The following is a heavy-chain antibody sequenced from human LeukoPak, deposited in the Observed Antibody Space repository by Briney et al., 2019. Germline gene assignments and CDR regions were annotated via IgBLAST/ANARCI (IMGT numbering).Heavy chain of an antibody. CDR2: IYYSGST. CDR3: VRVRVVAGTTGYFDL. J-gene: IGHJ2*01. Sequence: SETLSLTCTVSGGSISSSSYYWGWIRQPPGKGLEWIGSIYYSGSTYYNPSLKSRVTISVDTSKNQFSLKLRSMTAADTAVYYCVRVRVVAGTTGYFDLWGRGTLVTVSS. V-gene: IGHV4-39*01. D-gene: IGHD6-19*01. CDR1: GGSISSSSYY.